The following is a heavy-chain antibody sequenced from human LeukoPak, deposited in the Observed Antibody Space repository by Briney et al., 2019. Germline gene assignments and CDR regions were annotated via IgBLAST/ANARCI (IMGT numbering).Heavy chain of an antibody. V-gene: IGHV3-21*01. J-gene: IGHJ3*02. D-gene: IGHD3-22*01. CDR2: ISSSSSYI. CDR3: AREKRTYYYDSSASDAFDI. CDR1: GFTFSSYS. Sequence: GGSLRLSCAASGFTFSSYSMNWVRQAPGKGLEWVSSISSSSSYIYYADSVKGRFTISRDNAKNSLYLQMNSLRAEDTAVYYCAREKRTYYYDSSASDAFDIWGQGTMVTVSP.